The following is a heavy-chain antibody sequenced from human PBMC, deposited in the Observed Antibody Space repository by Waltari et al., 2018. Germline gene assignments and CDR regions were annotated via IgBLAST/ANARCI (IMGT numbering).Heavy chain of an antibody. D-gene: IGHD1-1*01. CDR1: GGSISSNRHY. CDR2: MSYSGAT. Sequence: QLQLQESGPGLVKPSETLSLTCSVPGGSISSNRHYWVWIRQPPGQGLEWIGTMSYSGATYSSPSLSSRVTIARDTSKNQLSLKLASVTAADTAVYFCATYLGASLGTAAFDVWGQGTMVTVSS. V-gene: IGHV4-39*01. J-gene: IGHJ3*01. CDR3: ATYLGASLGTAAFDV.